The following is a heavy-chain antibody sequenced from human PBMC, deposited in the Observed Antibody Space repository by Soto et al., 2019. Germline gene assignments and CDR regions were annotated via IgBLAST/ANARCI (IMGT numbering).Heavy chain of an antibody. CDR2: INPLPTSGST. Sequence: QVQLVQSGAEVKKPGASVKVSCKASGYIFTNYYIHWVRQAPGQGLEWMAIINPLPTSGSTNYAQKFQGRVTVTRDTSTRTVYLEMSSLTSDDPAVYYCSRYLAAAAYWGQGTLVTVSS. D-gene: IGHD6-13*01. CDR3: SRYLAAAAY. CDR1: GYIFTNYY. V-gene: IGHV1-46*01. J-gene: IGHJ4*02.